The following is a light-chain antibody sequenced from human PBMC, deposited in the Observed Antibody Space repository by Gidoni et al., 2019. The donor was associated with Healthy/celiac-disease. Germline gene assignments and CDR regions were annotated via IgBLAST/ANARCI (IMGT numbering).Light chain of an antibody. V-gene: IGKV3-20*01. CDR2: GAS. CDR1: QSVSSSY. CDR3: QQYGSSRGRT. J-gene: IGKJ1*01. Sequence: EIVLTQSPGTLTLSPGERATLSCRASQSVSSSYLAWYQQKPGQAPRLLIYGASSRATGIPDRFSGSGSGTDFTLTISRLEPEDFAVYYCQQYGSSRGRTFGQGPKVEIK.